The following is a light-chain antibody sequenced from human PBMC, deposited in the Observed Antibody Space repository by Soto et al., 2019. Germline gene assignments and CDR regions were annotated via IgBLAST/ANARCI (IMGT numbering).Light chain of an antibody. J-gene: IGLJ1*01. CDR1: SSDVGGYNY. Sequence: QSALTQPRSVSGSPGQSVPISCTGTSSDVGGYNYVSWYQQHPGKAPQLMIYDVSKRPARVPERFSGSKSGNTASLTISGLQDEDEADYCWCSYGGRCTFVFGAGTKLTVL. CDR2: DVS. CDR3: CSYGGRCTFV. V-gene: IGLV2-11*01.